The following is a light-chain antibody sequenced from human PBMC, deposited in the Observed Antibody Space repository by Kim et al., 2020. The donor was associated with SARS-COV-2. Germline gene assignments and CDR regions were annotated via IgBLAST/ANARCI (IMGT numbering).Light chain of an antibody. J-gene: IGKJ1*01. CDR1: ESISGW. V-gene: IGKV1-5*03. CDR2: KAS. Sequence: ASVGDRVTITCRASESISGWLAWYQQKPGKAPNLLIYKASTLESGVPSRFSGSGSETEFTLTISSLQPADFATYYCQQYDTYPWTFGQGTKVDIK. CDR3: QQYDTYPWT.